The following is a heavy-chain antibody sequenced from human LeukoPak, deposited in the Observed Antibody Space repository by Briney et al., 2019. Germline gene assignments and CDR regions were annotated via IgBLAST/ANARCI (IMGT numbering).Heavy chain of an antibody. CDR2: IKQDGSEK. CDR1: GFTFNTYT. D-gene: IGHD7-27*01. Sequence: GGSLRLSCAASGFTFNTYTMNWVRQAPGKGLEWAANIKQDGSEKYYVDSVKGRFTISRDNARNSLYLQMNSLRAEDTAVYYCVRFWGNFDYWGQGTLVTVAS. V-gene: IGHV3-7*03. J-gene: IGHJ4*02. CDR3: VRFWGNFDY.